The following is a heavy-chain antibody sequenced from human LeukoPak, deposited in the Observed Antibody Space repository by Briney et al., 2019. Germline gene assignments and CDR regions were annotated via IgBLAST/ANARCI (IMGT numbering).Heavy chain of an antibody. J-gene: IGHJ5*02. Sequence: ASVKVSCKASGYTFTNYNINWVRQAPGQGLEWMGWISAYNGNTNYAQKLQGRVTMTTDTSTSTAFMYLRGLRSDDTAVYCARDNWNCGWFDPWGQGTLVTVSS. CDR3: ARDNWNCGWFDP. CDR1: GYTFTNYN. D-gene: IGHD1-7*01. V-gene: IGHV1-18*01. CDR2: ISAYNGNT.